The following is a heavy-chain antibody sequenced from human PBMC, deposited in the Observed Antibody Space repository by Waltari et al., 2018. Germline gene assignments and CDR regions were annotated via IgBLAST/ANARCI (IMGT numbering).Heavy chain of an antibody. CDR3: ARERSVTGKGNLDY. D-gene: IGHD3-10*01. Sequence: EVQLVESGGVLVQPGGSLSRAWAAPCLPSSSYEGNWVRQAPGKGREWVSYISSGGTNMFYAESVKGRFTISRDNAKNSLYLHMNSLRVEDTAVYYCARERSVTGKGNLDYWGQGTLVTVSS. V-gene: IGHV3-48*03. CDR1: CLPSSSYE. CDR2: ISSGGTNM. J-gene: IGHJ4*02.